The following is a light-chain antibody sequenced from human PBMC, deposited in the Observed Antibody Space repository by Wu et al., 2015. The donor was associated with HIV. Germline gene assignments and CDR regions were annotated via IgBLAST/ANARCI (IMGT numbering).Light chain of an antibody. CDR1: RNVNNW. CDR3: QQYNSWT. Sequence: DVQMTQSPSALSASIGDRVTITCRASRNVNNWLAWYQQKPGKAPKLLIYKASKLESGVPSRFSGSGSGTQFTLTISSVQPDDFATYYCQQYNSWTFGQGTKVDIK. CDR2: KAS. J-gene: IGKJ1*01. V-gene: IGKV1-5*03.